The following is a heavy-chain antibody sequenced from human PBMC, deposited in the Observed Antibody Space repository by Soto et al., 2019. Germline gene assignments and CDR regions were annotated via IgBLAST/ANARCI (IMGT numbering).Heavy chain of an antibody. D-gene: IGHD3-10*01. CDR1: GYTFPNYG. Sequence: ASVKVSCKASGYTFPNYGITWVRQAPGQGLEWMGWISAYKTNIKYAQKFQGRVTLTTDTSTTTAYMELRSLRSDDTAISYCARDLDGSGAYYTDFWGQGTLVTV. CDR2: ISAYKTNI. V-gene: IGHV1-18*01. J-gene: IGHJ4*02. CDR3: ARDLDGSGAYYTDF.